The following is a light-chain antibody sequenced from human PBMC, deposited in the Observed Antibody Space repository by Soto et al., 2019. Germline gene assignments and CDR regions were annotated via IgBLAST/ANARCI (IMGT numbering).Light chain of an antibody. J-gene: IGKJ1*01. CDR2: DAS. CDR3: QQYNNWPQT. V-gene: IGKV3-15*01. CDR1: QSVSIL. Sequence: EIVMTQSPATLSVSPGERATLSCRASQSVSILVAWYKQKPGQTPRLLSYDASTRATGIPARFSGSGSGTDFTLTISGLKSEDFEVYYCQQYNNWPQTFGQGTKVDIK.